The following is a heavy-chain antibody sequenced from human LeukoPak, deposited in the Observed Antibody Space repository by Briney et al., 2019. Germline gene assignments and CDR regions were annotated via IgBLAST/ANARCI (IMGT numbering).Heavy chain of an antibody. V-gene: IGHV4-34*01. CDR3: ATDYYDSSGIDSYYFDY. Sequence: TPSETLSLTCAVYGGSFSGYYWSWIRQPPGKGLEWIGEINHSGSTNYNPSLKSRVTISVDTSKNQFSLKLSSVTAADTAVYYCATDYYDSSGIDSYYFDYWGQGTLVTVSS. CDR1: GGSFSGYY. D-gene: IGHD3-22*01. CDR2: INHSGST. J-gene: IGHJ4*02.